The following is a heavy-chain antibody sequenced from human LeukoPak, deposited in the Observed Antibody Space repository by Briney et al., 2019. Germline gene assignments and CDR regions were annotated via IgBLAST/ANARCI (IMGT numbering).Heavy chain of an antibody. D-gene: IGHD6-13*01. V-gene: IGHV1-3*01. Sequence: ASVKVSCKASGYTFTSYAMHWVRQAPGQRLEWMGWINAGNGSTKYSQKFQGRVTITRDTSASTAYMELSSLRSEDTAVYYCARVYGAAGRYYFDYWGQGTLVTVSS. CDR2: INAGNGST. CDR1: GYTFTSYA. CDR3: ARVYGAAGRYYFDY. J-gene: IGHJ4*02.